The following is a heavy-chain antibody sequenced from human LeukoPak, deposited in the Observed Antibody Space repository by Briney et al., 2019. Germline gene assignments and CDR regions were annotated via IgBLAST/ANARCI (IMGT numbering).Heavy chain of an antibody. J-gene: IGHJ4*02. CDR2: IKSKTDGGTT. V-gene: IGHV3-15*01. Sequence: GGSLRLSCAASGFTFSDYYMSWIRQAPGKGLEWVGRIKSKTDGGTTDYAAPVKGRFTISRDDSKNTLYLQMNSLKTEDTAVYYCTTAFPGLLRYFDWLLTNPDYWGQGTLVTVSS. D-gene: IGHD3-9*01. CDR3: TTAFPGLLRYFDWLLTNPDY. CDR1: GFTFSDYY.